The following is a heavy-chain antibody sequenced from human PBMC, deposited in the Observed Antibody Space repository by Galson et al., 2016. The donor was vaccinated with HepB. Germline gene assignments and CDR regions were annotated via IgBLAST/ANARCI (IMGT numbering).Heavy chain of an antibody. CDR2: LNPKSGNT. D-gene: IGHD6-6*01. J-gene: IGHJ6*02. CDR1: GYTFTGYY. Sequence: SVKVSCKASGYTFTGYYMHWVRQAPGQGLEWMGWLNPKSGNTHYAQKFQGRVTMTRDASISTAYMELRSLRSDDTAMYYCARDSRSGGDFYNGMDVWGQGTTVTVSS. V-gene: IGHV1-2*02. CDR3: ARDSRSGGDFYNGMDV.